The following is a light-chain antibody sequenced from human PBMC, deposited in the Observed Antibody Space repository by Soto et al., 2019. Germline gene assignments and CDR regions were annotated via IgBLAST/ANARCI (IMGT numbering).Light chain of an antibody. CDR2: DAS. J-gene: IGKJ4*01. Sequence: DIQMTQSPSSLSASVGDRVTITCQASQDISNYLNWYQQKPEKAPKLLIYDASTLETGVPSRFSGSGSGTDFTFTITSLQPEDIATSFCQQFDNLPLTFGGGTKVEIK. CDR3: QQFDNLPLT. V-gene: IGKV1-33*01. CDR1: QDISNY.